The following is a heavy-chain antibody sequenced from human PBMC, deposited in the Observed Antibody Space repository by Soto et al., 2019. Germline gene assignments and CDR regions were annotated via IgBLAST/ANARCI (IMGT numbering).Heavy chain of an antibody. D-gene: IGHD5-12*01. CDR2: ISGSGGST. Sequence: GGSLRLSCAASGFTFSSYAMSWVRQAPGKGLEWVSAISGSGGSTYYADSVKGRFTISRENSKNTLYLQMNSLRAEDTAVYYCATSYSGYDYPFDYWGQGTLVTVSS. V-gene: IGHV3-23*01. CDR1: GFTFSSYA. CDR3: ATSYSGYDYPFDY. J-gene: IGHJ4*02.